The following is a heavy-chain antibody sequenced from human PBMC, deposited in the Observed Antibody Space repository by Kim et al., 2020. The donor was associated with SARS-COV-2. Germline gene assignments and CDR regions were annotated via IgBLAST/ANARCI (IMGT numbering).Heavy chain of an antibody. Sequence: FQGRVTITRDTSASTAYMELSSLRSEDTAVYYCAITLRYFDWSLLYYFDYWGQGTLVTVSS. V-gene: IGHV1-3*01. CDR3: AITLRYFDWSLLYYFDY. J-gene: IGHJ4*02. D-gene: IGHD3-9*01.